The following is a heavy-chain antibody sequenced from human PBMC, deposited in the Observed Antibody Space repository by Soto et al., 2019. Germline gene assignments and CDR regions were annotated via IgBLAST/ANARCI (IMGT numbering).Heavy chain of an antibody. CDR2: ISVYSGNT. V-gene: IGHV1-18*01. CDR1: GDTFTNYG. CDR3: ARDRSPYYYDSSGYPHY. D-gene: IGHD3-22*01. Sequence: ASVKVSCKASGDTFTNYGFSWVRQAPGQGLEWMGWISVYSGNTNYAQNVQGRVTMTTDTSTSTAYMELRSLRSDDTAVYYCARDRSPYYYDSSGYPHYWGQGTLVTVSS. J-gene: IGHJ4*02.